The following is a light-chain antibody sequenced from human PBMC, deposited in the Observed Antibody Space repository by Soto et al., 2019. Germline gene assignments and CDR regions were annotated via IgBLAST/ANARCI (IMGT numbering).Light chain of an antibody. V-gene: IGKV3-11*01. CDR2: DAF. Sequence: EIVLTQSPATLSLSPGARATLSCRASQSVSSYLAWYQQKPGQAPRLLIYDAFNRATGIPARFSGSGSGTDFTLTISSLEPEDFAVYYCQQRSNWYTFGQGTKLEIK. CDR3: QQRSNWYT. J-gene: IGKJ2*01. CDR1: QSVSSY.